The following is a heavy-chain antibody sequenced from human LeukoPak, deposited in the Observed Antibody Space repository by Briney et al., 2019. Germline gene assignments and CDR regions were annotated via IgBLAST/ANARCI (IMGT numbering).Heavy chain of an antibody. D-gene: IGHD3-22*01. V-gene: IGHV4-4*09. Sequence: SETLSLTCTVSGGSISSYYWSWTRQPPGKGLEWIGYIYTSGSTNYNPSLKSRVTISVDTSKNQFSLKLSSVTAADTAVYYCARQVVVVITTNYYYYMDVWGKGTTVTVSS. CDR1: GGSISSYY. J-gene: IGHJ6*03. CDR2: IYTSGST. CDR3: ARQVVVVITTNYYYYMDV.